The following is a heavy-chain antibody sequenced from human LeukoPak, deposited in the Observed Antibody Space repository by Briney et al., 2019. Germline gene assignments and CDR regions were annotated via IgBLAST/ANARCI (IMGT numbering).Heavy chain of an antibody. CDR1: GDSVSSGAYY. D-gene: IGHD3-3*01. CDR2: VYYSGGT. J-gene: IGHJ5*02. CDR3: ARGGKYDFWSGYSWFDP. Sequence: SQTLSLTCTVSGDSVSSGAYYWNWIRQHPGKGLEWLGYVYYSGGTYYNPSLKSRATISVDTSKNQFSLKLSSVTAADTAVYYCARGGKYDFWSGYSWFDPWGQGTLVTVSS. V-gene: IGHV4-31*03.